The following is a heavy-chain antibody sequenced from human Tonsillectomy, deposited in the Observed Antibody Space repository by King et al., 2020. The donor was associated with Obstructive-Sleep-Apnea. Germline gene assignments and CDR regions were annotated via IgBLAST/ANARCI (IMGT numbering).Heavy chain of an antibody. J-gene: IGHJ4*02. CDR3: ARDPFYYDSSGYFYFDY. CDR2: INQDGSEK. V-gene: IGHV3-7*03. Sequence: VQLVESGGGLVQPGGSLRLSCAASRFTFSSYWMSWVRQAPGKGLEWVANINQDGSEKYYVDSVKGRFTISRDNAKNSLYLQMNSLSAEDTAVYYWARDPFYYDSSGYFYFDYWGQGTLVTVSS. CDR1: RFTFSSYW. D-gene: IGHD3-22*01.